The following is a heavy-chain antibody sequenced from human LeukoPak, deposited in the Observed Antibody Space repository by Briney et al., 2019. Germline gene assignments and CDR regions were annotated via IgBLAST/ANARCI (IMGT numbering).Heavy chain of an antibody. CDR2: MSGSGTST. Sequence: GGSLRLSCAASGFTFNTYAMTWVRQAPGKGLEWVSGMSGSGTSTYYADSVKGRFTISRDNSKNTLYLEMNSLRVEDTAVYYCAKGSMVRGVIGLGYYYYGLDVWGQGTTVTVSS. CDR1: GFTFNTYA. D-gene: IGHD3-10*01. CDR3: AKGSMVRGVIGLGYYYYGLDV. V-gene: IGHV3-23*01. J-gene: IGHJ6*02.